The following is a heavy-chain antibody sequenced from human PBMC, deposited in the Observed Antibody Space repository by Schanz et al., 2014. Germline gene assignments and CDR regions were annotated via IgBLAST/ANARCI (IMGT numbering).Heavy chain of an antibody. J-gene: IGHJ4*02. CDR3: ARDRRNADLDY. Sequence: DVHLLESGGGLVQPGGSLRLSCAASGFTFSSYWMHWVRQVPGKGLVWVSRIKSDGSSTSYADSVKGRFTISRDNAKNSLYLEMNSLRAEDTALYYCARDRRNADLDYWGQGTLXTVSS. V-gene: IGHV3-74*01. CDR1: GFTFSSYW. CDR2: IKSDGSST. D-gene: IGHD1-1*01.